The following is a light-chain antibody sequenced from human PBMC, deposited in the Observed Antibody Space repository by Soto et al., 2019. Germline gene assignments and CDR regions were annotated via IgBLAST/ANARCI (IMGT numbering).Light chain of an antibody. V-gene: IGKV3-11*01. J-gene: IGKJ1*01. CDR2: DAS. Sequence: EIVLTQSPGTLSLSPGERATLSCRASQSVSSYLAWYQQKPGQAPRLLIYDASNRATGITARFSGSGSGPDFTLTISSLETEDFAVYDCHQRTKWRRTFGQWNKVGIK. CDR1: QSVSSY. CDR3: HQRTKWRRT.